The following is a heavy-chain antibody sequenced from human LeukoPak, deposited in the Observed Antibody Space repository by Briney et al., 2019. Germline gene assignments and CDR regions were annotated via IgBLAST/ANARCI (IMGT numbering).Heavy chain of an antibody. Sequence: PSETLSLTCTVSGGSISSSSYYWGWIRQPPGKGLEWIGSIYYSGSTYYNPSLKSRVTISVDTSKNQFSLKLSSVTAADTAVYYCASRIEYSSPHRMLDYWGQGTLVTVSS. D-gene: IGHD6-6*01. CDR1: GGSISSSSYY. V-gene: IGHV4-39*01. CDR3: ASRIEYSSPHRMLDY. J-gene: IGHJ4*02. CDR2: IYYSGST.